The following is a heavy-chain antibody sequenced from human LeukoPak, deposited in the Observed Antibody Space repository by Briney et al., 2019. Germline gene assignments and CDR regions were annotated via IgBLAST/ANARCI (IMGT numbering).Heavy chain of an antibody. CDR2: ISGSGGST. CDR3: AKSYYYGSGSPSLDY. CDR1: GFTFSSYA. D-gene: IGHD3-10*01. J-gene: IGHJ4*02. V-gene: IGHV3-23*01. Sequence: GGSLRLSCAASGFTFSSYAMSWVRQAPGKGLEWVSAISGSGGSTYYADSVKGRFTISRDNSRNTLYLQMNSLRAEDTAVYYCAKSYYYGSGSPSLDYWGQGTLVTVSS.